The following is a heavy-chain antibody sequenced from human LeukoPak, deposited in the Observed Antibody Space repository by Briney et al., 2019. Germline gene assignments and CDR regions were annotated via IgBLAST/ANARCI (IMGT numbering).Heavy chain of an antibody. CDR2: IYPGDSDT. V-gene: IGHV5-51*01. J-gene: IGHJ3*02. D-gene: IGHD1-26*01. CDR3: ARHPLHLVGATGAFDI. Sequence: GESLKISCKGSGYSFTSYWIGWVRRMPGKGLEWMGIIYPGDSDTRYSPSFQGQVTISADKSISTAYLQWSSLKASDTAMYYCARHPLHLVGATGAFDIWGQGSMVTVSS. CDR1: GYSFTSYW.